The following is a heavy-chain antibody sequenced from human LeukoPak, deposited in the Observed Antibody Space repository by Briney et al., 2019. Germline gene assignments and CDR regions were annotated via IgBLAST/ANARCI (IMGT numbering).Heavy chain of an antibody. CDR2: ISLGESDT. CDR1: GYSFTTYW. Sequence: GQSRKISSKVSGYSFTTYWIGWVGQMPGKGLEWRGIISLGESDTRYSPTFQGQVTISADKSISNAYLQWSSLKASDTAMYYCARHIVGATSAAVLPNWFDPWGQGTLVTVSS. V-gene: IGHV5-51*01. J-gene: IGHJ5*02. D-gene: IGHD1-26*01. CDR3: ARHIVGATSAAVLPNWFDP.